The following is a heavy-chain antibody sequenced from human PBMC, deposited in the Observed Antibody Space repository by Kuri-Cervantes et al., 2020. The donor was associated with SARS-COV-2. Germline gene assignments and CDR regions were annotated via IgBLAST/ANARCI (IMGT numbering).Heavy chain of an antibody. V-gene: IGHV3-30-3*01. CDR2: ISYDGSNK. CDR1: GFIFRNYV. Sequence: GESMKISCSASGFIFRNYVMYWVRQAPGKRLEWVAVISYDGSNKYYADSVKCRFTISRDNSKNTLYLQMNSLRAEDTAVYYCATDRVGVHDNWGQGTLVTVSS. D-gene: IGHD2-21*01. CDR3: ATDRVGVHDN. J-gene: IGHJ4*02.